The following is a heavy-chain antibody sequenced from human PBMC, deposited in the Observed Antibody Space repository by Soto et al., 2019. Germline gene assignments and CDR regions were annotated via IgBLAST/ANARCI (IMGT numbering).Heavy chain of an antibody. J-gene: IGHJ4*02. CDR2: IYTRGST. CDR3: ARDLGFLEWLSAFDY. Sequence: QVQLQESGPGLVKPSETLSLTCTVSGGSISSSYWSWIRQPAGKGLEWIGRIYTRGSTNYNPSLKSRVTMSGATSKNQCSLKLSSVTAADTAVYDCARDLGFLEWLSAFDYWCQGTLVTVSS. CDR1: GGSISSSY. V-gene: IGHV4-4*07. D-gene: IGHD3-3*01.